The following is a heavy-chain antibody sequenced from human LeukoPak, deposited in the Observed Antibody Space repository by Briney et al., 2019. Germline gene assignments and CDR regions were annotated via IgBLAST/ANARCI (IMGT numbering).Heavy chain of an antibody. V-gene: IGHV4-34*01. D-gene: IGHD3-10*01. J-gene: IGHJ4*02. CDR1: GGSFSGYY. CDR2: INHSGST. Sequence: SETLSLTCAVYGGSFSGYYWSWIRQPPGRGLEWIGEINHSGSTNYNPSLKSRVTISVDTSKNQFSLKLSSMTAADTAVYYCASSGRRITMVRGVITLAYWGQGTLVTVSS. CDR3: ASSGRRITMVRGVITLAY.